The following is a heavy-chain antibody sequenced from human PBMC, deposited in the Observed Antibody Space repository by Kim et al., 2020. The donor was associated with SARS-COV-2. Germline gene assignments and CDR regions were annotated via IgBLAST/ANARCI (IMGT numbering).Heavy chain of an antibody. V-gene: IGHV1-24*01. J-gene: IGHJ4*02. CDR2: FDPEDGET. D-gene: IGHD3-10*01. Sequence: ASVKVSCKVSGYTLTELSMHWVRQAPGKGLEWMGGFDPEDGETIYAQKFQGRVTMTEDTSTDTAYMELSSLRSEDTAVYYCATVLSYYGSGSYLTPDYWGQGTLVTVSS. CDR3: ATVLSYYGSGSYLTPDY. CDR1: GYTLTELS.